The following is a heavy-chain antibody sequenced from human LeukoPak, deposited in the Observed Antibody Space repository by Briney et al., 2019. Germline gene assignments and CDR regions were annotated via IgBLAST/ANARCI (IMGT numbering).Heavy chain of an antibody. CDR1: GSTFSSYS. CDR2: ISSSSSYI. V-gene: IGHV3-21*01. Sequence: GGSLRLSCAASGSTFSSYSMNWVRQAPGKGLEWVSSISSSSSYIYYADSVKGRFTISRDNAKNSLYLQMNSLRAEDTAVYYCAREGSGWSEFDYWGQGTLVTVSS. J-gene: IGHJ4*02. D-gene: IGHD6-19*01. CDR3: AREGSGWSEFDY.